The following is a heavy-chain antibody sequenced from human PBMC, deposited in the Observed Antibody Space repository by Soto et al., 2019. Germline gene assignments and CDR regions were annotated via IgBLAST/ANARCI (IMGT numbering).Heavy chain of an antibody. CDR1: GFTFSNYA. D-gene: IGHD6-19*01. J-gene: IGHJ4*02. Sequence: PXVSLRLSCAASGFTFSNYAMSWVRQDPGKGLEWVSGISASGRDTYYADSVKDRFTISRDNSKNTVYLQMNSLSADDTATYYCAKGETSGWYFFDYWGQGTPVTVSS. V-gene: IGHV3-23*01. CDR2: ISASGRDT. CDR3: AKGETSGWYFFDY.